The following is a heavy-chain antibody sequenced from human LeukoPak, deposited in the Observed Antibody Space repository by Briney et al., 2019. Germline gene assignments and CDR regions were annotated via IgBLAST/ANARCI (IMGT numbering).Heavy chain of an antibody. CDR3: ARSLVGATTNPFDI. CDR2: INWNGGST. Sequence: PGGSLRLSCAASGFTFSSYSMNWVRQAPGKGLEWVSGINWNGGSTGYADSVKGRFTISRDNAKNSLYLQMNSLRAEDTALYHCARSLVGATTNPFDIWGQGTMVTVSS. J-gene: IGHJ3*02. V-gene: IGHV3-20*01. D-gene: IGHD1-26*01. CDR1: GFTFSSYS.